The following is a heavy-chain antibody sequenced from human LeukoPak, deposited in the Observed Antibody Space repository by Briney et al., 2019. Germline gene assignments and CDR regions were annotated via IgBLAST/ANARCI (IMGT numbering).Heavy chain of an antibody. CDR3: ARLTRYCSSTSCRNWFDP. CDR2: ISAYNGNT. D-gene: IGHD2-2*01. J-gene: IGHJ5*02. V-gene: IGHV1-18*01. CDR1: GYTFTSYG. Sequence: ASVEVSCKASGYTFTSYGISWVRQAPGQGLEWMGWISAYNGNTNYAQKLQGRVTMTTDTSTSTAYMELRSLRSDDTAVYYCARLTRYCSSTSCRNWFDPWGQGTLVTVSS.